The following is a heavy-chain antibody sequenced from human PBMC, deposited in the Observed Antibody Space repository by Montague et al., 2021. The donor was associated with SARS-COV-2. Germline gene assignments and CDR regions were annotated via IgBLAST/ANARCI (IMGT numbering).Heavy chain of an antibody. J-gene: IGHJ3*02. Sequence: SETLSLTCTVSGGSISSYYWSCIRQPPGKGLEWIGYIHYSGSTNYNPSLKGRVTISVDTSKNQFSLKLSSVTAADTAVYYCARGSGWMGNAFDIWGQGTMVTVSS. V-gene: IGHV4-59*01. CDR3: ARGSGWMGNAFDI. CDR1: GGSISSYY. CDR2: IHYSGST. D-gene: IGHD6-19*01.